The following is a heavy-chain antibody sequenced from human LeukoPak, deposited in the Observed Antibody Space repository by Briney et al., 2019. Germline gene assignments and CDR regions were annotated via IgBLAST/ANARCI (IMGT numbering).Heavy chain of an antibody. J-gene: IGHJ4*02. CDR1: GFTFSSCG. D-gene: IGHD2-2*01. V-gene: IGHV3-23*01. CDR2: ISGSGGNT. Sequence: GGSLRLSCAASGFTFSSCGMSWVRQAPGKGLEWVSAISGSGGNTYYADSVKGRFTISRDNSKNTLYLQMNSLRAEDTAVYYCAKSGSPLIPAASFDYWGQGTLVTVSS. CDR3: AKSGSPLIPAASFDY.